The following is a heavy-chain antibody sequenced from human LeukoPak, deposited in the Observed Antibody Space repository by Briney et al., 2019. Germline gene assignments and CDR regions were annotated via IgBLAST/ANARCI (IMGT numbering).Heavy chain of an antibody. Sequence: GGSLRLSCAASGFTFSSYAMSWVRQAPGKGLKWVAVISYDGSNKYYADSVKGRFTISRDNSKNTLYLQMNSLRAEDTAVYYCARDRSIVGATPGGGIFDYWGQGTLVTVSS. CDR2: ISYDGSNK. J-gene: IGHJ4*02. CDR3: ARDRSIVGATPGGGIFDY. V-gene: IGHV3-30-3*01. D-gene: IGHD1-26*01. CDR1: GFTFSSYA.